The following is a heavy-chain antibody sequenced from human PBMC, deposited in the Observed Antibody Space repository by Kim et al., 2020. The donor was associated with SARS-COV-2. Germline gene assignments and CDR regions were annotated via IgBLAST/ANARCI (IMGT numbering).Heavy chain of an antibody. CDR2: ISYDGSNK. V-gene: IGHV3-30*04. Sequence: GGSLRLSCAASGFTFSSYAMHWVRQAPGKGLEWVAVISYDGSNKYYADSVKGRFTISRDNSKNTLYLQMNSLRAEDTAVYYCARAQLVRFNGYTSFDYW. J-gene: IGHJ4*01. CDR3: ARAQLVRFNGYTSFDY. D-gene: IGHD5-18*01. CDR1: GFTFSSYA.